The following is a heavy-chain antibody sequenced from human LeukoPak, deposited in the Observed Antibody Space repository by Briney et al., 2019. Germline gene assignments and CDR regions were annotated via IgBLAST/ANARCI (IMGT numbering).Heavy chain of an antibody. J-gene: IGHJ4*02. D-gene: IGHD6-19*01. CDR2: ISGSGGST. V-gene: IGHV3-23*01. CDR1: GFSFSSYG. CDR3: AKQVPGQWLTPTSD. Sequence: GGTLRLSCAASGFSFSSYGMSWVRQAPGKGLEWVSAISGSGGSTYYADSVKGRFTMSRDNSKNTLYLQMSSLRVEDTAVYYCAKQVPGQWLTPTSDWGQGTLVTVSS.